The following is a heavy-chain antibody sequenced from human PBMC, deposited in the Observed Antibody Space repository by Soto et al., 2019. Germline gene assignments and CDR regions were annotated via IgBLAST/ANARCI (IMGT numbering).Heavy chain of an antibody. CDR3: EKSSPSSPGGYYFDY. V-gene: IGHV3-30*18. CDR1: GFTFSSYG. J-gene: IGHJ4*02. D-gene: IGHD6-6*01. CDR2: ISYDGSNK. Sequence: GGSLRLSCAASGFTFSSYGMHWVRQAPGKGLEWVAVISYDGSNKYYADSVKGRFTISRDNSKNTLYLQMNSLRAEDTAVYYCEKSSPSSPGGYYFDYWGQGTLVTVSS.